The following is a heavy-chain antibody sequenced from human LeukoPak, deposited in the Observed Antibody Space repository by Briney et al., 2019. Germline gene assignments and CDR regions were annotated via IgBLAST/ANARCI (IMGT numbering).Heavy chain of an antibody. CDR2: ISSSSSYT. D-gene: IGHD3-22*01. Sequence: GGSLRLSCAASGFTVSSNYMSWIRQAPGKGLEWVSYISSSSSYTNYADSVKGRFTISRDNAKNSLYLQMNSLRAEDTAVYYCASLYYYDSSGYYDAFDIWGQGTMVTVSS. CDR3: ASLYYYDSSGYYDAFDI. CDR1: GFTVSSNY. J-gene: IGHJ3*02. V-gene: IGHV3-11*06.